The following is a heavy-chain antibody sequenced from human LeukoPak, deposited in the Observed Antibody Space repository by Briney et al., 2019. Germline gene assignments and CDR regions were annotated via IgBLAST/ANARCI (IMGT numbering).Heavy chain of an antibody. CDR1: GFTFSSYA. J-gene: IGHJ6*03. Sequence: PGGSLRLSCAASGFTFSSYAMSWVRQAPGKGLEWVSVISASGRNTYYSESAKGQFTTSRDNSKNTLYLQMSSLRAEDTAVYYCVRRGSNYPYYMDVWGKGTTVTVSS. CDR2: ISASGRNT. CDR3: VRRGSNYPYYMDV. V-gene: IGHV3-23*01.